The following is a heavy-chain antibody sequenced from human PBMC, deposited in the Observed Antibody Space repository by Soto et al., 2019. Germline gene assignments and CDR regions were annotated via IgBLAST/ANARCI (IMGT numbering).Heavy chain of an antibody. J-gene: IGHJ4*02. CDR1: GGSINSYY. D-gene: IGHD2-2*01. V-gene: IGHV4-59*01. CDR3: ARAGSTWRYFFEY. Sequence: QVQLQESGPGLLKPSETLSLTCTFSGGSINSYYWSWVRQSPGKGLEWIGYVYYSGTTYYNPSLQSRVTISVDTSKKQFSLKVRSVTAADTAIYFCARAGSTWRYFFEYWGQGSLVTVSS. CDR2: VYYSGTT.